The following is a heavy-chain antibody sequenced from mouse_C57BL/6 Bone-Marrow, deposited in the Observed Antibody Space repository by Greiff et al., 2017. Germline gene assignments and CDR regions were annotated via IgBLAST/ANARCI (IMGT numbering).Heavy chain of an antibody. Sequence: QVQLQQPGAELVKPGASVKLSCKASGYTFTSYWMHWVKQRPGKGLEWIGRIYPNNGSTNYNEKFKGKATLTAAKSSSPAYMQLSNLTSGDSAVYDCAIPYCSNYVDAMDYWGQGTSVTVSS. CDR1: GYTFTSYW. J-gene: IGHJ4*01. D-gene: IGHD2-5*01. V-gene: IGHV1-64*01. CDR3: AIPYCSNYVDAMDY. CDR2: IYPNNGST.